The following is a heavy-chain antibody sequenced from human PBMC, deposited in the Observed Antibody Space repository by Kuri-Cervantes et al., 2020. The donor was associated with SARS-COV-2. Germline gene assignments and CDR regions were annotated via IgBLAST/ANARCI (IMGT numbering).Heavy chain of an antibody. V-gene: IGHV3-73*01. CDR3: TRQTGTIFGVVKVMGY. D-gene: IGHD3-3*01. CDR2: VRGKANNYAT. CDR1: GFLFSASA. J-gene: IGHJ4*02. Sequence: GGSLRLSCEVSGFLFSASAIHWVRQASGKGLEWVGRVRGKANNYATAYTASVKGRFTISRDDSKNTAYLQMNSLKTEDTAVYYCTRQTGTIFGVVKVMGYWGQGTLVTVSS.